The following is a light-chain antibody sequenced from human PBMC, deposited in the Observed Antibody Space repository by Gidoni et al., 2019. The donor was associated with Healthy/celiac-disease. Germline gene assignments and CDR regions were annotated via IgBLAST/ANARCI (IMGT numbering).Light chain of an antibody. J-gene: IGKJ4*01. CDR3: QQYNNWPPVT. V-gene: IGKV3-15*01. Sequence: EIVMTQSPATLSVSPGERATLSCRASQSVSSNLAWYQQKPGQAPRLLIYGASTRATGIPAKFSGSGSGTEFTLTISSLQSEDFAVYYCQQYNNWPPVTFXGXTKVEIK. CDR2: GAS. CDR1: QSVSSN.